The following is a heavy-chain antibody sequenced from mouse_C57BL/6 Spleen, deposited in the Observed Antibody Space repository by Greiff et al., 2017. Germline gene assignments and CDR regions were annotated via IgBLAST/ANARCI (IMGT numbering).Heavy chain of an antibody. V-gene: IGHV1-52*01. CDR2: IDPSDSAT. Sequence: QVQLQQPGAELVRPGSSVKLSCKASGYTFTSYWMHWVKQRPIQGLEWIGNIDPSDSATHYNQKFKDKATLTVDKSSSTAYMQLSRLTSEDSAVYYCAREAAYYSNLYDFDYWGQGTTLTVSS. CDR3: AREAAYYSNLYDFDY. J-gene: IGHJ2*01. CDR1: GYTFTSYW. D-gene: IGHD2-5*01.